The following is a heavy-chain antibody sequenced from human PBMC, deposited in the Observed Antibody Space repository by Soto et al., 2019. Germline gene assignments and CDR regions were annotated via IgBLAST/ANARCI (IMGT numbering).Heavy chain of an antibody. J-gene: IGHJ4*02. CDR1: GGSISSYY. D-gene: IGHD6-19*01. Sequence: SETLSLTCTVSGGSISSYYWSWIRQPPGKGLEWIGYIYYSGSTNYNPSLKSRVTISVDTSKNQFSLKLSSVTAADAAVYYCAREFSSGYFDYWGQGTLVTVSS. CDR2: IYYSGST. CDR3: AREFSSGYFDY. V-gene: IGHV4-59*01.